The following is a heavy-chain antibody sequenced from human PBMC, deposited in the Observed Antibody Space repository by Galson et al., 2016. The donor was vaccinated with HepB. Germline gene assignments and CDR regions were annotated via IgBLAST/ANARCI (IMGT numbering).Heavy chain of an antibody. D-gene: IGHD6-19*01. J-gene: IGHJ5*02. Sequence: SLRLSCAVSGISVSSYAMNWVRQAPGKGLEWVSRISGGGVNTYYGDSVEGRFPISRDNSKNTLYLQMNSLRVEETALYYCAKGSYSSGSAVNWFDPWGQGTLVTVSS. CDR1: GISVSSYA. CDR3: AKGSYSSGSAVNWFDP. CDR2: ISGGGVNT. V-gene: IGHV3-23*01.